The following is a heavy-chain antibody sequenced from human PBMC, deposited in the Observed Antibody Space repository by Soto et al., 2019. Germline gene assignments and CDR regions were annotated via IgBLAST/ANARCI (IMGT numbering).Heavy chain of an antibody. Sequence: SVKVSCKASGYTFTSYGISWVRQAPGQGLEWMGGIIPIFGTANYAQKFQGRVTITADKSTSTAYMELSSLRSEDTAVYYCARRDSSGYYPYNWFDPWGQGTLVTVSS. CDR2: IIPIFGTA. J-gene: IGHJ5*02. CDR3: ARRDSSGYYPYNWFDP. D-gene: IGHD3-22*01. CDR1: GYTFTSYG. V-gene: IGHV1-69*06.